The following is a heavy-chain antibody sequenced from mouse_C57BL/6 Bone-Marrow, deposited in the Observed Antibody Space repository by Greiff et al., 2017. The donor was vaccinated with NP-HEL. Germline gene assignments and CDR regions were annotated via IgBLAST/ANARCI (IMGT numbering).Heavy chain of an antibody. V-gene: IGHV14-4*01. J-gene: IGHJ3*01. CDR3: TTGGISPWFAY. Sequence: VQLQQSGAELVRPGASVKLSCTASGFNIKDDYMHWVKQRPEQGLEWIGWIDPENGDTEYASKFQGKATITADTSSNTAYLQLSRLTSEYTAVSYCTTGGISPWFAYWGQGTLVTVSA. CDR1: GFNIKDDY. CDR2: IDPENGDT.